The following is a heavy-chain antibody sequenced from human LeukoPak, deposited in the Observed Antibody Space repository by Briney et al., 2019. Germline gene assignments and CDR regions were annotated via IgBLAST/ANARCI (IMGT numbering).Heavy chain of an antibody. Sequence: SETLSLTCAVYGGSFSGYYWSWIRQPPGKGLEWIGEMNHSGSTNYNPSLKSRVTISVDTSKNQFSLKLSSVTAADTAVYYCARHPYYDYVWGSYRASYYYYMDVWGKGTTVTISS. CDR2: MNHSGST. V-gene: IGHV4-34*01. CDR1: GGSFSGYY. CDR3: ARHPYYDYVWGSYRASYYYYMDV. J-gene: IGHJ6*03. D-gene: IGHD3-16*02.